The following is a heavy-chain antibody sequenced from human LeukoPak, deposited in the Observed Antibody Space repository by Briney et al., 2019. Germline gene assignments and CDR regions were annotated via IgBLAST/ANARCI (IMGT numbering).Heavy chain of an antibody. CDR1: GFTFSSYG. D-gene: IGHD2/OR15-2a*01. CDR2: ISGSGGST. J-gene: IGHJ3*02. CDR3: ARIYYYAGGNAFDI. V-gene: IGHV3-23*01. Sequence: PGGSLRLSCAASGFTFSSYGMSWVRQAPGKGLEWVSAISGSGGSTYYADSVKGRFTISRDNSKNTLYLQMNSLRAEDTAVYYCARIYYYAGGNAFDIWGQGTMVTVSS.